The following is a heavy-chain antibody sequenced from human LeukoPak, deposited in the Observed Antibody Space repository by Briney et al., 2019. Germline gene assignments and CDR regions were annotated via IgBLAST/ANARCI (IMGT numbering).Heavy chain of an antibody. Sequence: GGSLRLSCAASGFTFDTYAMSWVRQAPGKGLEWVSTIGNTETYYADSVKGRFTISRDNRQNTVYLQMTSLRAEDTAVYFCAKDAIRGNSIYDAFDIWGQGTRVTVSS. CDR1: GFTFDTYA. D-gene: IGHD6-13*01. CDR2: IGNTET. CDR3: AKDAIRGNSIYDAFDI. V-gene: IGHV3-23*01. J-gene: IGHJ3*02.